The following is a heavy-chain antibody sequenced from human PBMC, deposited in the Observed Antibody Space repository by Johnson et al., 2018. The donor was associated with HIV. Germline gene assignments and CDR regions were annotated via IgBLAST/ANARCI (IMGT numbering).Heavy chain of an antibody. D-gene: IGHD1-26*01. J-gene: IGHJ3*02. CDR1: GFTFSSYA. Sequence: QVQLVESGGGVVQPGRSLRLSCAASGFTFSSYAMHWVRQAPGKGLEWVAVISYDGGNNYYADSVKGRFTISRDNSKNTLYLQMNSLRAEDTAVYYCARDSEWELGQEGAFDIWGQGTMVTVSS. V-gene: IGHV3-30-3*01. CDR2: ISYDGGNN. CDR3: ARDSEWELGQEGAFDI.